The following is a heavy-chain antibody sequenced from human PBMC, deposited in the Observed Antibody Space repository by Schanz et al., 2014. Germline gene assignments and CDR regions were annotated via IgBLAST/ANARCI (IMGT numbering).Heavy chain of an antibody. D-gene: IGHD6-13*01. Sequence: EVQLAESGGGLVQPGGSLRLSCAASGFTFSGFWMTWVRQAPGKGLEWVANIKEDGSVKDYVDSVKGRFTVSRDNAKNSVYLQMNGLRVEDTAVYFCVSQTGSPNYWGQGTLVTVSS. CDR3: VSQTGSPNY. J-gene: IGHJ4*02. CDR1: GFTFSGFW. V-gene: IGHV3-7*01. CDR2: IKEDGSVK.